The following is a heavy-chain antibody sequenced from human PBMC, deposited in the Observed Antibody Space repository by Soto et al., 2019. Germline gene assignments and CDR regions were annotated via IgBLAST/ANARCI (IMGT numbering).Heavy chain of an antibody. CDR3: AKDREFGDLLTREFDS. D-gene: IGHD3-10*01. J-gene: IGHJ4*02. CDR1: GFTFGDYA. V-gene: IGHV3-9*01. Sequence: GGSLRLSCEASGFTFGDYAMHWVRQIPGKGLEWVSTITWNSGTIDYADSVKGRFTISRDNAKSSLYLQMHSLRTDDTALYHCAKDREFGDLLTREFDSWGQGTLVTVSS. CDR2: ITWNSGTI.